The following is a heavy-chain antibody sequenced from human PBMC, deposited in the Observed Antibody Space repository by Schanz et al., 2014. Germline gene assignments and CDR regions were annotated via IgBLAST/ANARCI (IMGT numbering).Heavy chain of an antibody. J-gene: IGHJ4*02. D-gene: IGHD6-19*01. Sequence: QLQMQESGPGLVKPSETLSLTCSVSGDSISSTSYYWGWIRQPPGKGLEWIGSIYYSGSTYYNASLKSRVPIPVEPSKTRFSLNLNSVTAADSAVYYCARLWGGWRIPDYWGQGTLVTVSS. CDR2: IYYSGST. CDR1: GDSISSTSYY. CDR3: ARLWGGWRIPDY. V-gene: IGHV4-39*01.